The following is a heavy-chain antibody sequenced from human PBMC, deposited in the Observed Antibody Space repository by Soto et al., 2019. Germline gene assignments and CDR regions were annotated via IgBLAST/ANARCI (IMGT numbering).Heavy chain of an antibody. CDR2: INHSGST. CDR1: GGSFSGYY. J-gene: IGHJ3*02. D-gene: IGHD1-7*01. CDR3: ATYWNYGAFDI. Sequence: PSETLSLTCAAYGGSFSGYYWSWIRQPPGKGLECIGEINHSGSTNYNPSLKSRVTISVDTSKNQFSLKLSSVTAADTAVYYCATYWNYGAFDIWGQGKRVT. V-gene: IGHV4-34*01.